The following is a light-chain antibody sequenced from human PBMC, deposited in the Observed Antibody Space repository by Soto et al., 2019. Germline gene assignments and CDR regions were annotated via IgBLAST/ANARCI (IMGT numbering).Light chain of an antibody. CDR1: QSIATY. CDR3: QQLNSYPFN. Sequence: DIEMTQSPSSLSVSVVDIVSINFRTSQSIATYLNWYQQKPGKAPKLLIYAASTLQSGVPSRFSGSGSGTDFTLTISSLQPEDFATYYCQQLNSYPFNCGPGTKGDIK. V-gene: IGKV1-39*01. J-gene: IGKJ3*01. CDR2: AAS.